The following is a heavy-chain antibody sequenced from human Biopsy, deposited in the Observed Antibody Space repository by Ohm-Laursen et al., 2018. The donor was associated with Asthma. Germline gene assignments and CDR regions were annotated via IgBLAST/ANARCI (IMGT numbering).Heavy chain of an antibody. D-gene: IGHD4-17*01. J-gene: IGHJ4*02. CDR3: ASDFPKDYVRYNFQF. V-gene: IGHV1-24*01. CDR2: HDHEEGGT. CDR1: GYSLTDLS. Sequence: SSVKVSCKIYGYSLTDLSMHWVRKAPGQGLEWMGGHDHEEGGTENARRFQGRVTMTEDTSTDTAYMELSSLSSDDTAVYYCASDFPKDYVRYNFQFWGQGTLVTVSS.